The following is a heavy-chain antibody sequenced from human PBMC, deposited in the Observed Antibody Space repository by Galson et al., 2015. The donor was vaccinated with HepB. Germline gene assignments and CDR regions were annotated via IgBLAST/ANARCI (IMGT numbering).Heavy chain of an antibody. D-gene: IGHD1-26*01. V-gene: IGHV3-30-3*01. Sequence: SLRLSCAAFGFTFNTYTMQWVRQAPGKGLEWVAAISSAGNNQFHADSVKGRFTFSRDNSDNMLYLQMSSLRVEDTAVYYCARDAMGRGSGSYSAFDYWGLGTLVTVSS. CDR3: ARDAMGRGSGSYSAFDY. CDR2: ISSAGNNQ. CDR1: GFTFNTYT. J-gene: IGHJ4*02.